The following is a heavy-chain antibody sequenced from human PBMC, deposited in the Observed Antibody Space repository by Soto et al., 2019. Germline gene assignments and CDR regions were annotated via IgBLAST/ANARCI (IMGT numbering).Heavy chain of an antibody. V-gene: IGHV1-69*13. Sequence: SVKVSCKASGGTFSSYAISWVRQAPGQGLEWMGGIIPIFGTANYAQKFQGRVTITADESTSTAYMELSSLRSEDTAVYYCTYYYDSSGYYYVAFDIWGQGTMVTVSS. CDR1: GGTFSSYA. J-gene: IGHJ3*02. D-gene: IGHD3-22*01. CDR2: IIPIFGTA. CDR3: TYYYDSSGYYYVAFDI.